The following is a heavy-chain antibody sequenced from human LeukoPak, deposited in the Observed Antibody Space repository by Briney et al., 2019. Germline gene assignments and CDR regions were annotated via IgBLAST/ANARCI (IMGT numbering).Heavy chain of an antibody. CDR3: ARETYYYGSGSYYYMDV. J-gene: IGHJ6*03. Sequence: PSETLSLTCTVSIGTISSYYWSWIRQPAGKGLEWIGHIYTSGSTNYNPSLKSRVTMSVDTSTNQFSLKLSSVTAADTAVYYCARETYYYGSGSYYYMDVWGKGTTVTVSS. CDR2: IYTSGST. CDR1: IGTISSYY. D-gene: IGHD3-10*01. V-gene: IGHV4-4*07.